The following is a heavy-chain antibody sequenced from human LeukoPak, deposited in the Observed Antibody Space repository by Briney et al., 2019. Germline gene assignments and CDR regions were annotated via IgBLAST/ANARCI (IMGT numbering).Heavy chain of an antibody. CDR1: GFTFSDYY. J-gene: IGHJ6*03. CDR3: ARDAEAYSSSSYYYYYYYMDV. V-gene: IGHV3-11*04. Sequence: PGGSLRLSCAASGFTFSDYYMSWIRQAPGKGLEWVSYISSSGSTIYYADSVKGRFTISRDNAKNSLYLQMNSLRAEDTAVYYCARDAEAYSSSSYYYYYYYMDVWGKGTTVTVSS. D-gene: IGHD6-6*01. CDR2: ISSSGSTI.